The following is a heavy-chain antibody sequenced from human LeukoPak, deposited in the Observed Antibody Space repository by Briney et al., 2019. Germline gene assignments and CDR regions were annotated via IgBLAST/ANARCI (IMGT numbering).Heavy chain of an antibody. D-gene: IGHD1-26*01. CDR1: GYTLTELS. J-gene: IGHJ4*02. CDR3: ATEFTEWELPYY. V-gene: IGHV1-24*01. Sequence: ASVKVPCKVCGYTLTELSMHWVRQAPGKGLEWMGGFDPEDGETIYAQKFQGRVTMTEDTSTDTAYMELSSLRSEDTAVYYCATEFTEWELPYYWGQGTLVTVSS. CDR2: FDPEDGET.